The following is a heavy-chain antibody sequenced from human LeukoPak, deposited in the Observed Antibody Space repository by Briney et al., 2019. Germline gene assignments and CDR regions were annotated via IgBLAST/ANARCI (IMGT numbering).Heavy chain of an antibody. Sequence: GRSLRLSCAASGFSLGDYVMSWVRQAPGKGLEWVGFIRIKTYGNGETTEYAASVKGRFTISRDDSKNIAYLPMNSLKTEDRAVYISVRDLNDPLQFHYWGEGTLVTVSS. CDR1: GFSLGDYV. V-gene: IGHV3-49*04. CDR3: VRDLNDPLQFHY. D-gene: IGHD4-11*01. J-gene: IGHJ4*02. CDR2: IRIKTYGNGETT.